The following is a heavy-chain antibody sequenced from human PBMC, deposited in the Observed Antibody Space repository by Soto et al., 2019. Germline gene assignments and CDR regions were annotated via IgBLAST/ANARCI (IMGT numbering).Heavy chain of an antibody. Sequence: GGSLRLSCAASGFTFSSYGMHWVRQAPGKGLEWVAVISYDGSNKYYADSVKGRFTISRDNSKNTLYLQMNSLRAEDTAVYYSAKGPVGSSSETYYYYYGMDVWGQGTTVTVSS. CDR1: GFTFSSYG. V-gene: IGHV3-30*18. D-gene: IGHD6-6*01. CDR2: ISYDGSNK. CDR3: AKGPVGSSSETYYYYYGMDV. J-gene: IGHJ6*02.